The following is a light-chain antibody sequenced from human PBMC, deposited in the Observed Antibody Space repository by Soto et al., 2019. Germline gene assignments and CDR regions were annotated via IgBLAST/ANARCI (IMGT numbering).Light chain of an antibody. CDR3: QQSYSTPPT. J-gene: IGKJ1*01. CDR2: TSS. Sequence: DIQMTQSPASLSGAVGDRVTVSSRASQSIDRNLNWYQQKPRNAPTLLMFTSSNLQSGVPSRFSGSGSGTDFIFTISSLQPEDFATYYRQQSYSTPPTFGQGTKVDIK. CDR1: QSIDRN. V-gene: IGKV1-39*01.